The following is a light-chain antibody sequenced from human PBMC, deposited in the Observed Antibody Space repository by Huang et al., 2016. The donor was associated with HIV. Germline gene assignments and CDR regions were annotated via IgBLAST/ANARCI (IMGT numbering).Light chain of an antibody. V-gene: IGKV1-8*01. CDR3: QHSDGLSPLT. J-gene: IGKJ4*01. CDR2: DAS. Sequence: IRMTQSPSSLSASTGDRVTITCRASQNVGTSMAWYQQRPRKAPVLLIFDASTLQRGVPSRFSGSGSRTVFPLTIGCLQVEDAATYYCQHSDGLSPLTFGGGT. CDR1: QNVGTS.